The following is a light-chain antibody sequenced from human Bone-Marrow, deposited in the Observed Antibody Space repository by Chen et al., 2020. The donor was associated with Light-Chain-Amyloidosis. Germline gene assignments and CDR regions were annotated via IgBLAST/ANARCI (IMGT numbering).Light chain of an antibody. V-gene: IGLV3-21*02. CDR1: NIGFTS. CDR2: DES. CDR3: QVWDRSSDRPV. Sequence: SYVLTQPSSVSVAPGQTATIACGGNNIGFTSVHWYHQTPGQAPLLVGYDESDRPSGFPDRCSGANSGNTATLTISRVEAGDEADYYCQVWDRSSDRPVLGGGTKLTVL. J-gene: IGLJ3*02.